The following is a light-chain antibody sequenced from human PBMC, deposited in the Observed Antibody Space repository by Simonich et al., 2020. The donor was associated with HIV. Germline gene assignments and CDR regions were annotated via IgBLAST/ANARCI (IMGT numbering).Light chain of an antibody. Sequence: SYELTQPPSVSVSPGQTASITCSGDKLGDKYACWYQQKPGQSPVLVIYQDSKRPSGIPERFSGSNSGNTATLTISRVDAGDEADYYCQVWDSSSNHAVIGGGTKVTVL. J-gene: IGLJ2*01. V-gene: IGLV3-1*01. CDR2: QDS. CDR1: KLGDKY. CDR3: QVWDSSSNHAV.